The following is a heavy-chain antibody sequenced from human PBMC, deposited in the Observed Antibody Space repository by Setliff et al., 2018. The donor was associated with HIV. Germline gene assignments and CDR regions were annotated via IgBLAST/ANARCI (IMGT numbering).Heavy chain of an antibody. Sequence: SVKVSCKASGGTFSSYAISWVRQAPGQGLEWMGGIIPILNVANDAPKFQGRVTITADKSTSTVYMELSSLTSEDTAMYYCARDRGPNNSFWRGTKKTHAFDLWGQGTMVTVSS. J-gene: IGHJ3*01. D-gene: IGHD3-3*01. CDR1: GGTFSSYA. V-gene: IGHV1-69*10. CDR2: IIPILNVA. CDR3: ARDRGPNNSFWRGTKKTHAFDL.